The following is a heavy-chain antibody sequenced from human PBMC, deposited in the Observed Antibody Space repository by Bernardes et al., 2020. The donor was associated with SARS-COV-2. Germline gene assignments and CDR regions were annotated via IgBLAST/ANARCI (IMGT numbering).Heavy chain of an antibody. CDR3: ARVPYSSSSVRFDY. J-gene: IGHJ4*02. CDR1: GFTFSSYS. Sequence: GGSLRLSCAASGFTFSSYSMNWVRQAPGKGLEWVSYISSSSSTIYYADSVKGRFTISRDNAKNSLYLQMNSLRDEDTAVYYCARVPYSSSSVRFDYWGQGTLVTVSS. V-gene: IGHV3-48*02. CDR2: ISSSSSTI. D-gene: IGHD6-6*01.